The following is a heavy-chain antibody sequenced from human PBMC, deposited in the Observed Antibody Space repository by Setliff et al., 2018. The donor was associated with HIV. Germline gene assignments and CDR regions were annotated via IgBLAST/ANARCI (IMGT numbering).Heavy chain of an antibody. Sequence: SETLSLTCTVSGGSISSSSYYWGWIRQPPGKGLEWIGSIYYSGSTYYNPSLKSRVTISVDTSKNQSSLKLSSVTAADTAVYYCASPASGGSSGQYHYWGQGTLVTVSS. CDR2: IYYSGST. CDR3: ASPASGGSSGQYHY. CDR1: GGSISSSSYY. D-gene: IGHD6-19*01. J-gene: IGHJ4*02. V-gene: IGHV4-39*01.